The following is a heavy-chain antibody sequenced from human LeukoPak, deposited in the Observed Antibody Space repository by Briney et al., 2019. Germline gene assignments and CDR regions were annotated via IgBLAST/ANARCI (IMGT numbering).Heavy chain of an antibody. J-gene: IGHJ4*02. CDR1: GYSFTSYW. CDR2: IDPSDSET. CDR3: ARQTAMGRSGDY. D-gene: IGHD5-18*01. Sequence: GASLKISCKASGYSFTSYWIGWVRQMPGKGLEWMGIIDPSDSETRYTPSFQGQVTISVDKSLTTADLQWNSPKASDTAMYYCARQTAMGRSGDYWGQGTLVTVSS. V-gene: IGHV5-51*01.